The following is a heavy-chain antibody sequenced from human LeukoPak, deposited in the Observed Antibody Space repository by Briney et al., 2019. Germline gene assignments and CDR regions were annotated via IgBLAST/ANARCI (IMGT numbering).Heavy chain of an antibody. D-gene: IGHD1-14*01. Sequence: ASLKDSSMASRYTFTGYYMHWVPQAPGQGREWMGWINANSGGTNYAQKFQGRVTMTRDTSISTAYMELSRLRSDDTAVYYCAAGQPTTYYYYYMDVWGKGTTVTVSS. CDR3: AAGQPTTYYYYYMDV. J-gene: IGHJ6*03. CDR1: RYTFTGYY. V-gene: IGHV1-2*02. CDR2: INANSGGT.